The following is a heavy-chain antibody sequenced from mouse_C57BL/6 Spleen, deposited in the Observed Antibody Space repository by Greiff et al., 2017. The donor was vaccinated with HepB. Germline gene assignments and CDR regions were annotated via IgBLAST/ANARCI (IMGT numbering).Heavy chain of an antibody. CDR1: GFTFSSYG. D-gene: IGHD3-2*02. J-gene: IGHJ2*01. V-gene: IGHV5-6*01. CDR2: ISSGGSYT. CDR3: ARQLRPYFDY. Sequence: VHVKQSGGDLVKPGGSLKLSCAASGFTFSSYGMSWVRQTPDKRLEWVATISSGGSYTYYPDSVKGRFTISRDNAKNTLYLQMSSLKSEDTAMYYCARQLRPYFDYWGQGTTLTVSS.